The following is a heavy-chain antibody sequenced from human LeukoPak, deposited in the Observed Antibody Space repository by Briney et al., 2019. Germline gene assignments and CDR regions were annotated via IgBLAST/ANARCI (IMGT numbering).Heavy chain of an antibody. J-gene: IGHJ4*02. D-gene: IGHD6-13*01. CDR2: IYYSGST. Sequence: SETLSLTCTVSGGSISSYYWSWIRQPPGKGLEWIGYIYYSGSTNYNPSLKSRVTISVDTSKNQFSLKLSSVTAADTAVYYCARDRGYSSSWLDYWGQGTLVTVSS. CDR1: GGSISSYY. CDR3: ARDRGYSSSWLDY. V-gene: IGHV4-59*01.